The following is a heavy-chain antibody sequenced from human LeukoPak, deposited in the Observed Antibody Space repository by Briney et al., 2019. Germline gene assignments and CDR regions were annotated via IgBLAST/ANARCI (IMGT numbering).Heavy chain of an antibody. D-gene: IGHD1-26*01. CDR3: ARAREVGATHLRTGV. J-gene: IGHJ4*02. CDR1: GFTFSSYG. Sequence: PGGSLRLSCAASGFTFSSYGMHWVRQAPGKGLEWVAFIRYDGSSKYYADSVKGRFTISRDNAKSSLYLQMNSLRAEDTAVYYCARAREVGATHLRTGVWGQGTLVTVSS. V-gene: IGHV3-30*02. CDR2: IRYDGSSK.